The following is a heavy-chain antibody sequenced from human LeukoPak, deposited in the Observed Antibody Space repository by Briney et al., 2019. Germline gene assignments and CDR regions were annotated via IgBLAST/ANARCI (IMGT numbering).Heavy chain of an antibody. D-gene: IGHD3-10*01. CDR2: IYYSGST. CDR1: GGSISSYY. Sequence: SETLSLTCTVSGGSISSYYWSWIRQPPGKGLGGIGYIYYSGSTNYNPSLKSRVTISVDTSKNQFSLKLSSVTAADTAVYYCARQEKSYYYGSGSSTWGQGTLVTVSS. J-gene: IGHJ5*02. CDR3: ARQEKSYYYGSGSST. V-gene: IGHV4-59*08.